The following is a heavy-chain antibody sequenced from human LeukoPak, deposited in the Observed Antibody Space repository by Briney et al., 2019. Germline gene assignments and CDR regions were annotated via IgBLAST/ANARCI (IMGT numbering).Heavy chain of an antibody. CDR2: ISSSGNTI. V-gene: IGHV3-11*04. J-gene: IGHJ4*02. D-gene: IGHD4-17*01. CDR1: GFTFSDYY. CDR3: ATNDYGASDY. Sequence: GGSLRLSCAVSGFTFSDYYMSWIRQSPGKGLEWLSYISSSGNTIYHADSVKGRFTISRDNAKNSLYLQMNSLRAEDTAVFYCATNDYGASDYWGQGTLVTVSS.